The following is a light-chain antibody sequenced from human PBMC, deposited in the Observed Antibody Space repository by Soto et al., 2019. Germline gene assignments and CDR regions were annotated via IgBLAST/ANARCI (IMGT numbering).Light chain of an antibody. Sequence: QSALTQPASVSGSPGQSITISCSGTSSDIGSYDHVAWYQQFPGKSPKLIIYAVSDRPSGVSDRFSGSKSGISASLTISGLQTEDEAHYYCSSYTTFRTPHVAFGGGTKLTVL. CDR2: AVS. CDR1: SSDIGSYDH. CDR3: SSYTTFRTPHVA. J-gene: IGLJ2*01. V-gene: IGLV2-14*03.